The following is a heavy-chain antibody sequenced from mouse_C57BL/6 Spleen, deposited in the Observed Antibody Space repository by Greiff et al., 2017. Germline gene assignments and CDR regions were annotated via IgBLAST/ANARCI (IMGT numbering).Heavy chain of an antibody. CDR1: GFTFSSYG. Sequence: EVQGVESGGDLVKPGGSLKLSCAASGFTFSSYGMSWVRQTPDKRLEWVATISSGGSYTYYPDSVKGRFTISRDNAKNTLYLQMSSLKSEDTAMYYCARNWDGYYFYYWGQGTTLTGSS. D-gene: IGHD4-1*01. CDR3: ARNWDGYYFYY. CDR2: ISSGGSYT. J-gene: IGHJ2*01. V-gene: IGHV5-6*01.